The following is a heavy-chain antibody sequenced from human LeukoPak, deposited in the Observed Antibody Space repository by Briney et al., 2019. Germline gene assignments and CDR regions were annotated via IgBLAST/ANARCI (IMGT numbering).Heavy chain of an antibody. CDR3: ARDGASGSYLAMNWFDP. CDR2: ISYDGSNK. J-gene: IGHJ5*02. V-gene: IGHV3-30-3*01. D-gene: IGHD1-26*01. Sequence: PGGSLRLSCAASGFTFSSYAMHWVRQAPGKGLEWVAVISYDGSNKYYADSVKGRFTISRVNSKNTLYLQMNSLRAEDTAVYYCARDGASGSYLAMNWFDPWGQGTLVTVSS. CDR1: GFTFSSYA.